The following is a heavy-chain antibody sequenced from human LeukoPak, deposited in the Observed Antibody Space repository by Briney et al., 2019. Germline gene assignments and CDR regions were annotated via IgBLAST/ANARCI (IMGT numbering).Heavy chain of an antibody. Sequence: KAGGSLRLSCAASGFTFSNAWMSWVRQAPGKGLEWVGRIKSKTDGGTTDYAAPVKGRFTISRDDSKNTLYLQMNSLKTEDTAVYYCTRGGDYGQDVYYWGQGTLVTVSS. J-gene: IGHJ4*02. CDR1: GFTFSNAW. CDR3: TRGGDYGQDVYY. V-gene: IGHV3-15*01. CDR2: IKSKTDGGTT. D-gene: IGHD4-17*01.